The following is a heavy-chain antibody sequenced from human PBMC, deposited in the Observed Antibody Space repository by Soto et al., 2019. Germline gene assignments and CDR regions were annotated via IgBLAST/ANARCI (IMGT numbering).Heavy chain of an antibody. V-gene: IGHV1-8*01. Sequence: ASVKVSCKASGYTFTSYDINWVRQATGQGLEWMGWMSPNSGNTGYAQKFQGRVTMTRNTSISTAYMELSSLRSEDTAVYYCARWRSGYCSSTSCYPRSYYYYGMDVWGQGTTVTVSS. CDR1: GYTFTSYD. CDR2: MSPNSGNT. J-gene: IGHJ6*02. D-gene: IGHD2-2*03. CDR3: ARWRSGYCSSTSCYPRSYYYYGMDV.